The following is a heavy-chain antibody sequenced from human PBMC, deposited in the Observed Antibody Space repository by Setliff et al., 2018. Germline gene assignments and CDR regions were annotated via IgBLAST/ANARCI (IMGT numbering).Heavy chain of an antibody. CDR3: AKDPRDTYYNFGY. J-gene: IGHJ4*02. CDR1: GFSFSGSA. CDR2: IRGRTDNYAT. V-gene: IGHV3-73*01. D-gene: IGHD3-3*01. Sequence: GGSLRLSCAASGFSFSGSAVYWVRQASVKGLEWIGRIRGRTDNYATAYAASVRGRFTISRDDSKNTAYLQMNSLKTEDTAVYYCAKDPRDTYYNFGYWGQGTLVTVSS.